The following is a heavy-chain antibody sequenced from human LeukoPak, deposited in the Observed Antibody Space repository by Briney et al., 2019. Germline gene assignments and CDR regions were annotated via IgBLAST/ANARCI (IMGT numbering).Heavy chain of an antibody. V-gene: IGHV3-7*01. CDR3: AKHYDFWSGYGFNWFDP. CDR2: IKQDGSEK. Sequence: GGSLRLSCAASGFTFSSYWMSWVRQAPGKGLEWVANIKQDGSEKYYVDSVKGRFTISRDNAKNSLDLQMNSLRVEDTAVYYCAKHYDFWSGYGFNWFDPWGQGTLVTVSS. CDR1: GFTFSSYW. D-gene: IGHD3-3*01. J-gene: IGHJ5*02.